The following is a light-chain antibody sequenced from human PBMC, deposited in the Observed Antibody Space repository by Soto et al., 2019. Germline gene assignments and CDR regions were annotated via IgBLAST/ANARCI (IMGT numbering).Light chain of an antibody. CDR2: KAS. V-gene: IGKV1-5*03. Sequence: DIQMTQSPSTLSVSVGDRVTITCRASQTISSWLAWYQQKPGKAPKLLIYKASTLKSGVPSRFSGSGSGTEFTLTISSLQPDDFATYYCQHYNSYSEAFGQGDTTGD. J-gene: IGKJ5*01. CDR3: QHYNSYSEA. CDR1: QTISSW.